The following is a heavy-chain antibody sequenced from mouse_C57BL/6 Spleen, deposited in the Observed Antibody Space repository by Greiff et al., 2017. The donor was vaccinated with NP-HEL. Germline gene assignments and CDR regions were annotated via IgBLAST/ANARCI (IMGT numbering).Heavy chain of an antibody. CDR3: ARSGSSHFDY. CDR1: GYTFTSYW. V-gene: IGHV1-59*01. Sequence: QVQLQQSGAELVRPGTSVKLSCKASGYTFTSYWMHWVKQRPGQGLEWIGVIDPSDSYTNYNQKFKGKATLTVDTSSSTAYMQLSSLTSEDSAVYYCARSGSSHFDYWGQGTTLTVSS. J-gene: IGHJ2*01. CDR2: IDPSDSYT. D-gene: IGHD1-1*01.